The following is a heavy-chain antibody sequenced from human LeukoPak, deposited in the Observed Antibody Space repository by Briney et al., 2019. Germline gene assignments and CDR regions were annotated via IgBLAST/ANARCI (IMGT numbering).Heavy chain of an antibody. V-gene: IGHV4-34*01. CDR3: ARGGKYQLLFYS. D-gene: IGHD2-2*01. CDR1: GGSFSGYY. Sequence: SETLSPTCAVYGGSFSGYYWSWIHQPPGKGLEWIGEINHSGSTNYNPSLESRVTISVDTSKNQLSLKLSSVTAADTAVYYCARGGKYQLLFYSWGQGTLVTVSS. CDR2: INHSGST. J-gene: IGHJ4*02.